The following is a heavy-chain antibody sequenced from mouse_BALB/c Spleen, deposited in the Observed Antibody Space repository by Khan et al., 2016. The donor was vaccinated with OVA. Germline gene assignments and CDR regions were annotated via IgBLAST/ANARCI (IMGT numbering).Heavy chain of an antibody. J-gene: IGHJ2*01. D-gene: IGHD1-2*01. V-gene: IGHV3-2*02. CDR1: GYSFTSCSG. Sequence: EVKLHQSGPGLAKPSQSLSLTCNVTGYSFTSCSGWNLIRQFPRNQLEWMGYISYSGSTNYNQYLKSRTTITRDTSKNQFFLQLNSVTTEDTAAYYCARTARIKYWGQGTTLTVSS. CDR3: ARTARIKY. CDR2: ISYSGST.